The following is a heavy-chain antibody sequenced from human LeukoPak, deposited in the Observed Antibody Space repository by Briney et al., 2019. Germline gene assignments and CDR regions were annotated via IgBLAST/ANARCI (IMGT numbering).Heavy chain of an antibody. CDR1: GFTFSSYA. V-gene: IGHV3-23*01. CDR3: ARAWSYSTGWYNY. CDR2: ISVSGTYT. D-gene: IGHD6-19*01. J-gene: IGHJ4*02. Sequence: QPGGSLRLSCAASGFTFSSYAMSWVRQAPGKGLEWVSSISVSGTYTYYADSVKGRFTISRDNSKNTLYLQMNSLRVEDTAVYYCARAWSYSTGWYNYWGQGTLVTVSS.